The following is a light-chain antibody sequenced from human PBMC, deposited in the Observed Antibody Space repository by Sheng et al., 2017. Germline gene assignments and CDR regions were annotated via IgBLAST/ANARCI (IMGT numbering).Light chain of an antibody. J-gene: IGKJ2*03. V-gene: IGKV4-1*01. Sequence: DIVMTQSPDSLAVSLGERATINCKSSQSVLYTSNNKNFLAWYQQKPRQAPKLLIYWASTRESGVPDRFSGSGSGTDFTLSISSLQAEDVAVYYCQQYYSPPNSFGQGTKLEIK. CDR3: QQYYSPPNS. CDR1: QSVLYTSNNKNF. CDR2: WAS.